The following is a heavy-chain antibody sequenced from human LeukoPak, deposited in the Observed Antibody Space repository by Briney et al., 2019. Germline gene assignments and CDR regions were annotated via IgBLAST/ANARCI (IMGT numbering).Heavy chain of an antibody. Sequence: PGGSLRLSCAASGFTVSSKYMSWVRQAPGKGLEWVSLIHTGGDTSYVESVKGRFTISRDNSENTLYLQMNSLRAEDTAVYYCARGLGSDGYNHRVMDVWGKGTTVTVSS. CDR3: ARGLGSDGYNHRVMDV. V-gene: IGHV3-53*01. CDR2: IHTGGDT. D-gene: IGHD5-24*01. J-gene: IGHJ6*03. CDR1: GFTVSSKY.